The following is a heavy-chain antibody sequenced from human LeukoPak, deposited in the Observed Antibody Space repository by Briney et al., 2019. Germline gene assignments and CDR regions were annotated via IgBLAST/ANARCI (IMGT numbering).Heavy chain of an antibody. V-gene: IGHV1-18*01. CDR3: ARGVGLLWFGELSYLDN. CDR1: GYTFTTYA. Sequence: ASVKVSCKASGYTFTTYAISWVRQAPGQGLEWMGWIITNNGTTNYAQKFQGRVTITTDTSTNTAYMEMRSLRSDDTAVYYCARGVGLLWFGELSYLDNWGQGTLVIVSS. CDR2: IITNNGTT. J-gene: IGHJ4*02. D-gene: IGHD3-10*01.